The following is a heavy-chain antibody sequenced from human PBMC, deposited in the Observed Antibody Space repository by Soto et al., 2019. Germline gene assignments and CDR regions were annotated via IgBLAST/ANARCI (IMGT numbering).Heavy chain of an antibody. CDR3: TCCGGDCYQKTDAFDI. CDR2: ISAYNGNT. Sequence: QVQLVQSGAEVKKPGASVKVSCKASGYTFTSYGISWVRQAPGQGLEWVGWISAYNGNTNYAQKLQGRVTMTTDTSTSTDYMELRSLRSDGTAVYYCTCCGGDCYQKTDAFDIWGQGTMVTVSS. CDR1: GYTFTSYG. V-gene: IGHV1-18*01. D-gene: IGHD2-21*01. J-gene: IGHJ3*02.